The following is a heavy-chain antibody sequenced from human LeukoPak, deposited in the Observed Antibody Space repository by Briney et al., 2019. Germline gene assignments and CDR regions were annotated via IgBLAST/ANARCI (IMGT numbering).Heavy chain of an antibody. CDR1: GFTFSNYG. CDR3: TGSSAYTNSWSSSYFDY. V-gene: IGHV3-33*01. Sequence: GRSLRLSCAASGFTFSNYGMHWVRQAPGKGLEWFTVIWSDGSIKYYADSVKGRFTISRDNSKNTLYLQMNSLRAEDTAVYYCTGSSAYTNSWSSSYFDYWGQGTLVTVSS. CDR2: IWSDGSIK. J-gene: IGHJ4*02. D-gene: IGHD6-13*01.